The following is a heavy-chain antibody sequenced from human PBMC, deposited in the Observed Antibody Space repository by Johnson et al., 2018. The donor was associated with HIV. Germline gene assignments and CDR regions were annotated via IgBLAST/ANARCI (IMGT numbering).Heavy chain of an antibody. CDR1: GFNLSDYY. J-gene: IGHJ3*02. Sequence: VQLVESGGGLVQPGGSLRLSCAASGFNLSDYYMRWIRQTPGKGLEWVANIEQDGSEKYYVDSVKGRFTISRDNAKNSLYLQMNSLRAEDTAVYYCAKPNSGYALGLGAFDIWGQGTMVTVSS. V-gene: IGHV3-7*01. CDR3: AKPNSGYALGLGAFDI. D-gene: IGHD5-12*01. CDR2: IEQDGSEK.